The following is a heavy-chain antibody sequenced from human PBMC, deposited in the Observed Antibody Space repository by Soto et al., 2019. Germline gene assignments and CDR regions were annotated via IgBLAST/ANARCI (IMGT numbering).Heavy chain of an antibody. V-gene: IGHV4-39*01. CDR3: ARRSGYDWEFDY. D-gene: IGHD5-12*01. J-gene: IGHJ4*02. Sequence: SETLSLTCTVSGGSISSSTSYWGWIRQPPGKGLEWIGSINYSGSTYYSPSLKSRVTISADTSKNQFSLKLSSVTAADTAVYYCARRSGYDWEFDYWGQGTLVTVSS. CDR1: GGSISSSTSY. CDR2: INYSGST.